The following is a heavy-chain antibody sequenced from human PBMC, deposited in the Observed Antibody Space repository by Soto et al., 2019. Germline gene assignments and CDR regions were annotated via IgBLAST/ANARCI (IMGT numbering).Heavy chain of an antibody. CDR2: IYSSGST. CDR3: ARDHPHSYGIYYFDY. Sequence: SETLSLTCTVSGGSISNYYWSWIRQPPGKGLEWIGYIYSSGSTNYNPSLKGRVTISADTSKNQVSLKLTSVTAADTAVYYCARDHPHSYGIYYFDYWGQGTLVTVPQ. V-gene: IGHV4-59*01. D-gene: IGHD5-18*01. J-gene: IGHJ4*02. CDR1: GGSISNYY.